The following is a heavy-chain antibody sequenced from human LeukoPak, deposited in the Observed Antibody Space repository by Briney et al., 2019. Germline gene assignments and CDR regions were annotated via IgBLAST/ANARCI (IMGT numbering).Heavy chain of an antibody. D-gene: IGHD3-22*01. Sequence: SETLSLTCTVSGGSISSYYWSWIRQPPGKGLEWIGYIYYSGSTNYNPSLKSRVTISVDTSKNQFSLKLSSVTAADTAVYYCARRTGDYSHPYDYWGQGTLVTVSS. CDR3: ARRTGDYSHPYDY. J-gene: IGHJ4*02. CDR1: GGSISSYY. V-gene: IGHV4-59*01. CDR2: IYYSGST.